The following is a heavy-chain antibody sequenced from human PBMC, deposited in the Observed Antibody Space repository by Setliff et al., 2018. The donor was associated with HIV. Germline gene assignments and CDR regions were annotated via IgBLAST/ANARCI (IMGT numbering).Heavy chain of an antibody. Sequence: SVKVSCKASGGTLSSYAISWVRQAPGQGLEWMGRIIPISGTANNAQDLQGRVTLTTDTSTATAYLELRSLRSDDTAVYYCARSGESFTTHFDAWGQGTMVTVSS. CDR1: GGTLSSYA. J-gene: IGHJ3*01. D-gene: IGHD4-4*01. V-gene: IGHV1-69*05. CDR2: IIPISGTA. CDR3: ARSGESFTTHFDA.